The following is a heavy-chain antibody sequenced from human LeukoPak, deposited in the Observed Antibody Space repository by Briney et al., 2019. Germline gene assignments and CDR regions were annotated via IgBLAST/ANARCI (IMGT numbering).Heavy chain of an antibody. Sequence: SQTLSLTCTVSVVSLTSVDYYWGWIRQPPGKGLEWIGYIYYSGSTYYNPSLKSRVTISVDTSKNQFSLKLSSVTAADTAVYYCARDVVVTTPSDYGMDVWGQGTTVTVSS. CDR3: ARDVVVTTPSDYGMDV. J-gene: IGHJ6*02. V-gene: IGHV4-30-4*01. CDR1: VVSLTSVDYY. D-gene: IGHD4-23*01. CDR2: IYYSGST.